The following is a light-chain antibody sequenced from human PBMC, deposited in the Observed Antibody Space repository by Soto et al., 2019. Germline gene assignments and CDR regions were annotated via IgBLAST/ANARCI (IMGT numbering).Light chain of an antibody. CDR1: QGIRNG. V-gene: IGKV1-17*01. CDR2: VAS. CDR3: LQHKSYPWT. Sequence: DIQMTQSPSSLSASVGDRVTITCRASQGIRNGLGWYQQKPGKAPKRLIYVASSLQSGVPSRFSGSGSGTEFTLTINSLQPEDFATYYCLQHKSYPWTFGQGTKVEIK. J-gene: IGKJ1*01.